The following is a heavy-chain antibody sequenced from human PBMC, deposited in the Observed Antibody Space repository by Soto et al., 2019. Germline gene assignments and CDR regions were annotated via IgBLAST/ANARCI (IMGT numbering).Heavy chain of an antibody. Sequence: PGGSLRLSCAASGFTFSSYGMHWVRQAPGKGLEWVAVIWYDGSNKYYADSVKGRFTISRDNSKNTLYLQMNSLRAEDTAVYYCARDKDDYIWGSYLLPSYYYMDVWGKGTTVTVSS. CDR1: GFTFSSYG. CDR3: ARDKDDYIWGSYLLPSYYYMDV. J-gene: IGHJ6*03. CDR2: IWYDGSNK. D-gene: IGHD3-16*02. V-gene: IGHV3-33*01.